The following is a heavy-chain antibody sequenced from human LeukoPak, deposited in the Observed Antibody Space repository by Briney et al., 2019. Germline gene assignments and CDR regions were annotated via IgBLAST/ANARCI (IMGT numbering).Heavy chain of an antibody. CDR2: VSGHNGDT. J-gene: IGHJ5*02. CDR3: ARDRHSGYSSVWYDH. Sequence: ASVKVSCKASGYTFTSYGVTWVRQPPGQGLDGMGWVSGHNGDTDYAQKLQGRVTMTIVTSTRTAYMELRNLISDDTAVYFCARDRHSGYSSVWYDHWGQGTLVTVSS. D-gene: IGHD6-25*01. V-gene: IGHV1-18*01. CDR1: GYTFTSYG.